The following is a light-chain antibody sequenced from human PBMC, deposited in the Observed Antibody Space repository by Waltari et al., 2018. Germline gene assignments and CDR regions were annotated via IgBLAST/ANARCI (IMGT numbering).Light chain of an antibody. J-gene: IGKJ4*01. CDR1: QGISSW. Sequence: EIQMTHSPSSVSASVGDRVTITCRESQGISSWLAWYQQKPGKAPKLLIYATSSLQSGVPSRFSGRGSGTDFTLTISSLQPEDFATYYCLQAQRFPLTFGGGTTVEIK. CDR2: ATS. CDR3: LQAQRFPLT. V-gene: IGKV1D-12*01.